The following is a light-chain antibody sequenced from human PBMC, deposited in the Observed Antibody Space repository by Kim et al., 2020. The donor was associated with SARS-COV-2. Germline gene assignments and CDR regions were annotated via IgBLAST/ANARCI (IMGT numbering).Light chain of an antibody. CDR1: SSDVGAYNY. J-gene: IGLJ3*02. CDR2: DVS. CDR3: SSYTSSSPR. V-gene: IGLV2-14*04. Sequence: PGQSFTISCTGTSSDVGAYNYVSWYQPYPGKAPKLMIYDVSKRPSGVSNRFSGSKSGNTASLTISGLQAEDEADYYCSSYTSSSPRFGGGTQLTVL.